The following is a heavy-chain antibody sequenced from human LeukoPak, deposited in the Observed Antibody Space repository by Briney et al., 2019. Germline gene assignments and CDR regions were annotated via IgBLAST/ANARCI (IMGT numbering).Heavy chain of an antibody. CDR1: GGSISSSGYS. V-gene: IGHV4-30-2*01. D-gene: IGHD2-21*02. CDR2: IHHTGST. CDR3: ARTPTYCGGDCYYFDP. Sequence: SETLSLTCAVSGGSISSSGYSWSWIRQPPGKGLEWIGYIHHTGSTYYNPSLKSRVTISVDRSKNQFSLKLSSVTAADTAMYFCARTPTYCGGDCYYFDPWGQGTLVTVSS. J-gene: IGHJ5*02.